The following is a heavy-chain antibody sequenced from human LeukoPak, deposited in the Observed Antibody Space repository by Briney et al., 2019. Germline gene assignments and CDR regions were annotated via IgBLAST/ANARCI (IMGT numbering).Heavy chain of an antibody. CDR1: GYSFTDFL. D-gene: IGHD4-11*01. CDR3: AREVSWTTVTTRHYFYYYMDV. CDR2: INPTSGAT. Sequence: GASVKVSCKASGYSFTDFLVHWVRQAPGQGLEWVGIINPTSGATTYAQKFQGRVTMTGGMSTSTVYMELSGLGSEDTAVYYCAREVSWTTVTTRHYFYYYMDVWGKGTTVTVSS. J-gene: IGHJ6*03. V-gene: IGHV1-46*01.